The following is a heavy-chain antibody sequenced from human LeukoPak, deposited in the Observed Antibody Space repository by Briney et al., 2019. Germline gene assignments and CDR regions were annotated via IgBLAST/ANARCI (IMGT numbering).Heavy chain of an antibody. J-gene: IGHJ3*02. CDR3: AREPHPRGLEIGAFDI. CDR2: VNHSGST. CDR1: GGSFSGYY. Sequence: PSETLSLTCAVYGGSFSGYYWSWIRQPPGKGLEWIGEVNHSGSTNYNPSLKSRVTISVDTSKNQFSLKLSSVTAADTAVYYCAREPHPRGLEIGAFDIWGQGTMVTVSS. V-gene: IGHV4-34*01. D-gene: IGHD1-1*01.